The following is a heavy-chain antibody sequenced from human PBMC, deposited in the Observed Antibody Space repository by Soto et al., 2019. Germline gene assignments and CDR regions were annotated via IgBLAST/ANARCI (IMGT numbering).Heavy chain of an antibody. CDR3: ARIKWGLDFYNGMDV. Sequence: ASVKVSCKASGYSVSDYFIQWVRQAPGQGLEWVAWINPKTAATNYAKKFQGRVSLTWDTSSSTAYMELTRLRPDDTAVYYCARIKWGLDFYNGMDVWGQGTTVTVSS. V-gene: IGHV1-2*02. CDR1: GYSVSDYF. D-gene: IGHD1-26*01. CDR2: INPKTAAT. J-gene: IGHJ6*02.